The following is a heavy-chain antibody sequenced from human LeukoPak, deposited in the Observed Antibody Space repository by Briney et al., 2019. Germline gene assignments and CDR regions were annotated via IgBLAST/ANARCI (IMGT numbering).Heavy chain of an antibody. Sequence: SVKVSCKASGGTFSSYAISWVRQAPGQGLEWMGRIIPILGIANYAQKFQGRVTITADKSTSTAYMELSSLRSEDTAVYYCARVGTILYAFDIWGQGTMVTVSS. J-gene: IGHJ3*02. CDR3: ARVGTILYAFDI. V-gene: IGHV1-69*04. CDR1: GGTFSSYA. D-gene: IGHD4/OR15-4a*01. CDR2: IIPILGIA.